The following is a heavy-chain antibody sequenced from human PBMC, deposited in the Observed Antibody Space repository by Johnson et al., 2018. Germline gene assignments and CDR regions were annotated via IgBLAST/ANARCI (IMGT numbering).Heavy chain of an antibody. CDR2: IYSAGTT. Sequence: QVQLQESGPGLVKPSENLSLTCTVSGDSIGNHYWNWIRQTPGKGLEWIGHIYSAGTTNYNPSLKSRVTISMDTSKTQFFLSLMAGGAAETAVYYCARDFCGADFFLPYHRDGWGQGTTVTGSS. V-gene: IGHV4-59*11. D-gene: IGHD2-21*02. CDR3: ARDFCGADFFLPYHRDG. CDR1: GDSIGNHY. J-gene: IGHJ6*02.